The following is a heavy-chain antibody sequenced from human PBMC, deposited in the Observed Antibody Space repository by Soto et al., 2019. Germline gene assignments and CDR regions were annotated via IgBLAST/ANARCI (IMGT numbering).Heavy chain of an antibody. CDR3: AKEAGDH. J-gene: IGHJ4*02. V-gene: IGHV1-69*13. CDR2: IIPMFDIK. Sequence: ASVKVSCKTSGGNFNTYALTWVRQAPGQGLEWIGGIIPMFDIKNVAQRFQGRVTLNADDSMTTAYMEMTSLRSDDTAVYYCAKEAGDHWGQGTLVTVSS. CDR1: GGNFNTYA. D-gene: IGHD3-10*01.